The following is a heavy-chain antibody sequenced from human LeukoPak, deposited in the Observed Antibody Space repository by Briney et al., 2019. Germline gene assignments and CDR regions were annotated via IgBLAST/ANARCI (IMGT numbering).Heavy chain of an antibody. CDR2: INPNSGGT. CDR3: ARADIVVVIATGGLNAFDI. J-gene: IGHJ3*02. CDR1: GYTFTGYY. Sequence: ASVKVSCKASGYTFTGYYMHWVRQAPGQGLEWMGWINPNSGGTNYAQKFQGRVTMTRDTSISTAYMELSRLRSDDTAVYYCARADIVVVIATGGLNAFDIWGQGTMVTVSS. D-gene: IGHD2-21*01. V-gene: IGHV1-2*02.